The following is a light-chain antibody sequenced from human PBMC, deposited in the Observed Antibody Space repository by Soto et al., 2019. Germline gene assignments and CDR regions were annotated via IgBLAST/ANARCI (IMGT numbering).Light chain of an antibody. CDR3: QQLHIYPRT. Sequence: DIQLTQSPSFLSASVGDRVTITCRASHNINSYLAWYQQQPGKAPRLLIYAASTLQSAVPSRFSGGGSGTEFTLTISSLQPEDFGTYYCQQLHIYPRTFCQGTKVEF. V-gene: IGKV1-9*01. CDR2: AAS. CDR1: HNINSY. J-gene: IGKJ1*01.